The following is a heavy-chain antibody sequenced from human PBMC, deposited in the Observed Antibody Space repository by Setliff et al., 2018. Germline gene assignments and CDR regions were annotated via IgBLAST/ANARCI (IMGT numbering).Heavy chain of an antibody. D-gene: IGHD5-12*01. V-gene: IGHV5-51*01. J-gene: IGHJ4*02. CDR3: ARHRVGNSGYAIPILDF. CDR2: IYPGDSDT. CDR1: GYSFTSYW. Sequence: GESLKISCKGSGYSFTSYWIGWVRQMPGKGLEWMGIIYPGDSDTRYSPSFQGQVTISADKSISTAYLQWSSLKASDTAIYYCARHRVGNSGYAIPILDFWGQGALVTVSS.